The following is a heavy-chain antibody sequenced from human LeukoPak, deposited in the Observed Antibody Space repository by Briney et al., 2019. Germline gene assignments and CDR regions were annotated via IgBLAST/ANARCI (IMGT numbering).Heavy chain of an antibody. J-gene: IGHJ3*02. V-gene: IGHV4-4*07. Sequence: SETLSLTCTVSSVSISSYYWSWIRQPAGKGLEWIGRIYISGSTDYNPSLKSRVTMSVDTSKNLFSLKMNSVTAADTAVYYCARVVASSRGDAFDIWGQGTMVTVSS. CDR3: ARVVASSRGDAFDI. CDR1: SVSISSYY. D-gene: IGHD5-12*01. CDR2: IYISGST.